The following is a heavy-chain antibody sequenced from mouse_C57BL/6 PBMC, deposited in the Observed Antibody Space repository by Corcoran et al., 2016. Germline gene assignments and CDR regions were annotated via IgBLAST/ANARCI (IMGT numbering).Heavy chain of an antibody. D-gene: IGHD2-1*01. V-gene: IGHV9-3*01. Sequence: QIQLVQSGPELKKPGETVKISCKTSGYTFTTYGMSWVKQAPGKGLKWMGGINTYSGVPTYADDFQARFAFSLETSASTAYLQINILKNDDTATYFCAIHYGNDRFSLDYWGQGTSVTVSS. CDR1: GYTFTTYG. J-gene: IGHJ4*01. CDR2: INTYSGVP. CDR3: AIHYGNDRFSLDY.